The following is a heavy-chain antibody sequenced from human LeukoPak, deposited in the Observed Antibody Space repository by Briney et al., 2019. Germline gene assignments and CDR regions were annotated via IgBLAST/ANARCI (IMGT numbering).Heavy chain of an antibody. D-gene: IGHD6-25*01. CDR2: VNTKNGDT. Sequence: SDKVSCKASDYTFTSYGIAWVRQAPGKGLAWVGWVNTKNGDTNYAQKIQGRVTITTDTTTTTAYIDLKNLRSDDTAVYFCARLRAAPPFFDHWGQGTLVTVSS. V-gene: IGHV1-18*01. J-gene: IGHJ4*02. CDR3: ARLRAAPPFFDH. CDR1: DYTFTSYG.